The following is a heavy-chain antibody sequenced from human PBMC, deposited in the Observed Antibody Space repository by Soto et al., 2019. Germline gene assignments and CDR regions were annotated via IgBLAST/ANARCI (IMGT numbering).Heavy chain of an antibody. J-gene: IGHJ4*02. D-gene: IGHD1-1*01. CDR3: ARERSGTADY. CDR2: MNPNSRNT. Sequence: QVQLVQSGAEVKKPGASVKVSCKASGYTFTSYDINWVRQATGQGLEWMGCMNPNSRNTGYAQKSQGRVIMPRNTSMSPAYMELSSLRSEDTAEYYCARERSGTADYWGQGTLVTVSS. V-gene: IGHV1-8*01. CDR1: GYTFTSYD.